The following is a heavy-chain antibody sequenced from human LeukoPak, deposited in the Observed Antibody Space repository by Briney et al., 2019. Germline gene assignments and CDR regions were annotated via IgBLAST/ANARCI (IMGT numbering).Heavy chain of an antibody. Sequence: GGSLRLSCAASGFTFSSYAMYWVRQAPGKGLEWVAVISYDGSNKYYADSVKGRFTISRDNSKNTLYLQMNSLRAEDTAVYYCAKDGPSLSFDYWGQGTLVTVSS. CDR2: ISYDGSNK. V-gene: IGHV3-30*04. CDR3: AKDGPSLSFDY. J-gene: IGHJ4*02. CDR1: GFTFSSYA.